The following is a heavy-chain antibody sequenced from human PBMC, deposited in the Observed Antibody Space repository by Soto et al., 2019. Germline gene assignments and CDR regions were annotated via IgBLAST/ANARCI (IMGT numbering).Heavy chain of an antibody. CDR3: ARVDTAMVTGY. J-gene: IGHJ4*02. CDR1: GGSLSSGYYY. D-gene: IGHD5-18*01. CDR2: IYYSGST. Sequence: PSETLSLTCTVSGGSLSSGYYYWSWIRQPPGKGLEWIGYIYYSGSTYYNPSLKSRVTISVDTSKNQFSLKLSSVTAADTAVYYCARVDTAMVTGYWGQGTLVTVS. V-gene: IGHV4-30-4*01.